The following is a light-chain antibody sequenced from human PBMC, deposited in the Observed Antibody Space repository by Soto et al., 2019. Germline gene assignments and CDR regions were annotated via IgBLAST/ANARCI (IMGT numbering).Light chain of an antibody. CDR3: QSYDSSLIGSV. CDR1: SSNIGAGYD. CDR2: GNS. V-gene: IGLV1-40*01. Sequence: QSVLTQPPSVSGAPGQRVTISCTGSSSNIGAGYDVHWYQQLPGTAPKLLIYGNSNRPSGVPARFSASKSGTSASLAITGLQAEDEADYYCQSYDSSLIGSVFGTGTKVTVL. J-gene: IGLJ1*01.